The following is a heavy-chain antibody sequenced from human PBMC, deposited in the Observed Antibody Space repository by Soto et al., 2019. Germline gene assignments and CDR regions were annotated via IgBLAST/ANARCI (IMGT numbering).Heavy chain of an antibody. Sequence: QVQLVQSGAEVKKPGASVKVSCKASGYTFTSYGISWVRQAPGQGLEWMGWISAYNGNTNYAQKLQGRVTMTTDTSTSTAYMELRSLRSDDTAVYYCARGEDYGSGSYSDRYYYGMDVWGQGTTVTVSS. J-gene: IGHJ6*02. CDR2: ISAYNGNT. CDR3: ARGEDYGSGSYSDRYYYGMDV. D-gene: IGHD3-10*01. CDR1: GYTFTSYG. V-gene: IGHV1-18*04.